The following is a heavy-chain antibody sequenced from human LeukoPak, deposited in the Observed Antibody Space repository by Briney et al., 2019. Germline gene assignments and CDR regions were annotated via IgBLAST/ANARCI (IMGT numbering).Heavy chain of an antibody. CDR1: GFTFSSYA. CDR3: AKVGQLDWYFDY. J-gene: IGHJ4*02. D-gene: IGHD3/OR15-3a*01. V-gene: IGHV3-23*01. CDR2: ISGSGGST. Sequence: GGSLTLSCAASGFTFSSYAMSWVRQAPGKGLEWVSVISGSGGSTYYADSVKGRFTISRDNSKNTLYLQMNSLRAEDTAVYYCAKVGQLDWYFDYWGQGTLVTVSS.